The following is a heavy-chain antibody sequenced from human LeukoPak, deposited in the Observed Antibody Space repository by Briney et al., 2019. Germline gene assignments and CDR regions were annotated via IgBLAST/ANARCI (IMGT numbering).Heavy chain of an antibody. V-gene: IGHV4-34*01. CDR1: GGSFSGYY. D-gene: IGHD2-8*01. CDR2: INHSGST. CDR3: AREFEGYCTNGVCRGWFDP. Sequence: PSETLSLTCAVYGGSFSGYYWSWIRQPPGKGLEWIGEINHSGSTNYNPSLKSRVTISVDTSKNQFSLKLSSVTAADTAVYYCAREFEGYCTNGVCRGWFDPWGQGTLVTVSS. J-gene: IGHJ5*02.